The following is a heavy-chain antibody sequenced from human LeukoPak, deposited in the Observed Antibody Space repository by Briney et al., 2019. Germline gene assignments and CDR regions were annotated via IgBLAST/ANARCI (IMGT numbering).Heavy chain of an antibody. CDR2: IYYSGST. Sequence: SETLSLTCTVSGGSISTNYWSWIRQPPGKGLEWIGYIYYSGSTNYNPSLKSRVTISVDTSKNQFSLKLSSVTAADTAVYYCARGKLGMEAFDIWGQGTMVTVSS. V-gene: IGHV4-59*01. J-gene: IGHJ3*02. D-gene: IGHD7-27*01. CDR3: ARGKLGMEAFDI. CDR1: GGSISTNY.